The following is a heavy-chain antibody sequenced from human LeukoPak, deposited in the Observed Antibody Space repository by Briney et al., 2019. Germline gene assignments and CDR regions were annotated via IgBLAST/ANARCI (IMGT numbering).Heavy chain of an antibody. D-gene: IGHD1-7*01. CDR1: GLTFTTYW. CDR3: AREDDWNYEDY. CDR2: IKEDGSAK. V-gene: IGHV3-7*01. J-gene: IGHJ4*02. Sequence: GGSLRLSCAASGLTFTTYWMTWVRQAPGRGLEWVANIKEDGSAKYYVDSVKGRFTISRDNAKNSLYLQMNSLRAEDTAIYFCAREDDWNYEDYWGQGTLVTVSS.